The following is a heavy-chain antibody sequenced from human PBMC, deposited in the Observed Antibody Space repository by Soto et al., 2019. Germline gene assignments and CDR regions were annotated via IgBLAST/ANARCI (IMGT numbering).Heavy chain of an antibody. J-gene: IGHJ6*02. CDR3: ASPGETPYYYGMDV. Sequence: QVQLVQSGAEVKKPGSSVKVSCKASGGTFSSYAISWVRQAPGQGLEWMGGIIPILGTADYAQRFQGRVPITADESTSTAYMELSSLRSEDTAVYYCASPGETPYYYGMDVWGQGTTVTVSS. CDR1: GGTFSSYA. CDR2: IIPILGTA. V-gene: IGHV1-69*11.